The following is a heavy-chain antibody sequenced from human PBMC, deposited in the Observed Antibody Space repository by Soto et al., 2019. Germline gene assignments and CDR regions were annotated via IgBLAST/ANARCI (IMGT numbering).Heavy chain of an antibody. J-gene: IGHJ4*02. D-gene: IGHD3-10*01. V-gene: IGHV4-31*03. CDR1: GGSISSGGYY. CDR2: IYYSGST. CDR3: ARAVVRGVIIDY. Sequence: QVQLQESGPGLVKPSQTLSLTCTVSGGSISSGGYYWSWIRQHPGKGLEWIGYIYYSGSTYYNPSLKSRVTISVGTSKNQFSLKLSSVTAADTAVYYCARAVVRGVIIDYWGQGTLVTVSS.